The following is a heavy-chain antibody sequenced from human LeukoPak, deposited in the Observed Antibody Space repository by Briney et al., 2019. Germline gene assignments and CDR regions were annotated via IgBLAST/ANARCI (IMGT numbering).Heavy chain of an antibody. CDR1: GFTFSSYA. V-gene: IGHV3-66*01. CDR3: AREDSGSYGSFDY. D-gene: IGHD1-26*01. Sequence: GGSLRLSCAASGFTFSSYAMSWVRQAPGKGLEWVSVIYSGGSTYYADSVKGRFTISRDNSKNTLYLQMNSLRAEDTAVYYCAREDSGSYGSFDYWGQGTLITVSS. J-gene: IGHJ4*02. CDR2: IYSGGST.